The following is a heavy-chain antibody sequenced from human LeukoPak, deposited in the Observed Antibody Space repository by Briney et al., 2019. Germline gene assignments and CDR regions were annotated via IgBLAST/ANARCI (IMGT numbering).Heavy chain of an antibody. V-gene: IGHV1-2*04. J-gene: IGHJ4*02. CDR2: INPNSGGT. CDR3: ARADVGIAAAGTFDY. D-gene: IGHD6-13*01. CDR1: GYTFTGYY. Sequence: ASVKASCKASGYTFTGYYMHWVRQAPGQGLEWMGWINPNSGGTNYAQKFQGWVTMTRDTSISTAYMELSRLRSDDTAVYYCARADVGIAAAGTFDYWGQGTLVTVSS.